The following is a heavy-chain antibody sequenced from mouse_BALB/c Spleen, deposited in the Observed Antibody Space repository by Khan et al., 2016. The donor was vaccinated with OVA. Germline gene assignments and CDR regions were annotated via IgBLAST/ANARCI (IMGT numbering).Heavy chain of an antibody. Sequence: EVQLQESGPELVRPGASVKVSCKASGYSFTDYNMFWVKQSHGKSLEWIGYIDPYNGGNXXNQKFKGKATLTVDNSSSTAFMHLNSLTSEDSAVYYGAQIYYCGSGFDYWGQGTTVTVSS. V-gene: IGHV1S135*01. D-gene: IGHD1-1*01. J-gene: IGHJ2*01. CDR3: AQIYYCGSGFDY. CDR1: GYSFTDYN. CDR2: IDPYNGGN.